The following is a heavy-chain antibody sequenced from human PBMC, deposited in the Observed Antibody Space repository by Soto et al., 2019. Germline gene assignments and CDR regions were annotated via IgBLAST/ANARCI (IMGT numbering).Heavy chain of an antibody. J-gene: IGHJ4*02. D-gene: IGHD6-19*01. CDR1: GGTFSSYT. V-gene: IGHV1-69*08. CDR3: ARELAVGGGYVDY. Sequence: QVQLVQSGAEVKKPGSSVKVSCKASGGTFSSYTFTWVRQAPGQGLEWMGRIIPILNIANYAQKFQGRVTITADKSTSTAYMELSSLRSEDTAVYYCARELAVGGGYVDYWGQGTLVTVSS. CDR2: IIPILNIA.